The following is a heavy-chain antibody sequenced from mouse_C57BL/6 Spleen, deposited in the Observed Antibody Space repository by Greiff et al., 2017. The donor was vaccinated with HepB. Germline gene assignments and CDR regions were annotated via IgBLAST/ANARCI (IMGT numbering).Heavy chain of an antibody. J-gene: IGHJ3*01. D-gene: IGHD4-1*01. V-gene: IGHV5-6*01. CDR3: ARQRELGAWFAY. CDR1: GFTFSSYG. Sequence: EVKLMESGGDLVKPGGSLKLSCAASGFTFSSYGMSWVRQTPDKRLEWVATISSGGSYTYYPDSVKGRFTISRDNAKNTLYLQMSSLKSEDTAMYYCARQRELGAWFAYWGQGTLVTVSA. CDR2: ISSGGSYT.